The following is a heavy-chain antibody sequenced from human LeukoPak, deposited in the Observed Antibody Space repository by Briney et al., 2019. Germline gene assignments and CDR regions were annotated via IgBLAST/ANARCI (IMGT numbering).Heavy chain of an antibody. CDR2: IYYTGST. J-gene: IGHJ4*02. D-gene: IGHD2-8*02. CDR3: ARDPGTGKRNFDY. V-gene: IGHV4-59*01. Sequence: SETLSLTCTVSGGSISYYYWSWIRQPPGKGLEWIGYIYYTGSTNDNPSLKSRVTISVDTSKNQFSLKLSSVTAADTAVYYCARDPGTGKRNFDYWGQGTLVTVSS. CDR1: GGSISYYY.